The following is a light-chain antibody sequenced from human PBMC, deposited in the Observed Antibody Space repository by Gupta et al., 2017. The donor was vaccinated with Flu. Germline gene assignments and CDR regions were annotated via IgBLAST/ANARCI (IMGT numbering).Light chain of an antibody. J-gene: IGLJ2*01. V-gene: IGLV2-14*01. CDR3: TSYTRPLVI. CDR1: KNQF. CDR2: EVI. Sequence: HSALTQPATVTGFPPQLFAISFSGTKNQFVSWYQQYPGRAPKLLIYEVIHRPSGVSSRFSASQSGATTFLTISGLQTEDEATYYCTSYTRPLVIFGGGTRLTVL.